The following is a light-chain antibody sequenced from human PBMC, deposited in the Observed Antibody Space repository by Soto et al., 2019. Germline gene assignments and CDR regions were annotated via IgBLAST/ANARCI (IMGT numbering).Light chain of an antibody. CDR1: QSVSSN. CDR2: GAS. Sequence: EIVMTQSPATLPVSPGERATLSCRASQSVSSNLAWYQQKPGQAPRFLIYGASTRATGIPARFSGSGSGTEFTLPISSLQSEDFAVYYCQQYDNWPLTLGGGTKVDSK. V-gene: IGKV3-15*01. CDR3: QQYDNWPLT. J-gene: IGKJ4*01.